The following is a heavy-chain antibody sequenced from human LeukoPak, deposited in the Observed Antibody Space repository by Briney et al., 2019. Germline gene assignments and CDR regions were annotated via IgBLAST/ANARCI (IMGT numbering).Heavy chain of an antibody. CDR2: IYYSGNT. V-gene: IGHV4-59*01. CDR3: ARTKPLDPFDF. CDR1: GGSISSYY. Sequence: SEALSLTCTVSGGSISSYYWSWIRQPPGKGLEWIGYIYYSGNTYYNHSLKSRVAISVDTSKNQFSLKVNSVTAADTAVYYCARTKPLDPFDFWGQGTLVTVSS. J-gene: IGHJ3*01.